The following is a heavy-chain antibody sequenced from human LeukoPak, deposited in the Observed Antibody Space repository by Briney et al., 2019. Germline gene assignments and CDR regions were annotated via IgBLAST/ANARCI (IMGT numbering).Heavy chain of an antibody. CDR2: ISYDGSNK. V-gene: IGHV3-30*18. CDR1: GFTFSSYG. CDR3: AKDHERGYSTRSAGMDV. J-gene: IGHJ6*02. D-gene: IGHD6-13*01. Sequence: GGSLRLSCAASGFTFSSYGMHWVRQAPGKGLEWVAVISYDGSNKYYADSVKGRFTISRDNSKNTLYLQMNSLRAEDTAVYYCAKDHERGYSTRSAGMDVWGQGTTVTVSS.